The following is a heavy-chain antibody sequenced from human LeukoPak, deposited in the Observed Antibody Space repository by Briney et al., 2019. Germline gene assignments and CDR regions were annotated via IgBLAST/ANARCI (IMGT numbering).Heavy chain of an antibody. CDR2: IGTAGDT. CDR3: AREYRSSSGRAFDY. CDR1: GFTFSSYD. D-gene: IGHD6-6*01. Sequence: GGPLRLSCAASGFTFSSYDMHWVRQATGKGLEWVSAIGTAGDTYYPGSVKGRFTISRENAKNSLYLQMNSLRAGDTAVYYCAREYRSSSGRAFDYWGQGTLVTVSS. J-gene: IGHJ4*02. V-gene: IGHV3-13*01.